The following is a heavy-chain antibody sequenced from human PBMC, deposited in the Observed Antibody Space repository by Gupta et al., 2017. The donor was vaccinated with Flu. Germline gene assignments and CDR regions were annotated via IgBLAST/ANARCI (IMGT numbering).Heavy chain of an antibody. V-gene: IGHV1-8*01. J-gene: IGHJ4*02. CDR3: TRGRRYCSGSSCRYNLDY. D-gene: IGHD2-2*01. Sequence: QGLEWMGWMNPNSGNTGYAHKLKGRVAMTSNTSIGTAYMELDSLRSDDTAVYYCTRGRRYCSGSSCRYNLDYWGQGALLTVAS. CDR2: MNPNSGNT.